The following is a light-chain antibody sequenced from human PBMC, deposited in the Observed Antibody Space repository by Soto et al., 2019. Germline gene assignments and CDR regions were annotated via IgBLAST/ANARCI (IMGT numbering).Light chain of an antibody. V-gene: IGKV3-20*01. Sequence: EIVLTQSPGTLSLSPGERATLSCRAIHAISSSYLAWYQQKPGQAPRLFIYGSSNRATGIPDRFSGSGSGTGFTLTISRLEPEDFAVYYCQQYGSSSWTFGQGTKV. CDR3: QQYGSSSWT. J-gene: IGKJ1*01. CDR2: GSS. CDR1: HAISSSY.